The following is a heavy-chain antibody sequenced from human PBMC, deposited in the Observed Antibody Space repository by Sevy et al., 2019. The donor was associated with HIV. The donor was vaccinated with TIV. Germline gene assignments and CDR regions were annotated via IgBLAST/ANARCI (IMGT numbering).Heavy chain of an antibody. CDR2: INHSGST. CDR3: ARVGLEAAAGTGLDY. D-gene: IGHD6-13*01. V-gene: IGHV4-34*01. Sequence: SEILSLTCAVYGGSFSGYYWSWIRQPPGKGLEWIGEINHSGSTNYNPSLKSRVTISVDTSKNQFSLKLSSVTAADTAVYYCARVGLEAAAGTGLDYWGQGTLVTVSS. J-gene: IGHJ4*02. CDR1: GGSFSGYY.